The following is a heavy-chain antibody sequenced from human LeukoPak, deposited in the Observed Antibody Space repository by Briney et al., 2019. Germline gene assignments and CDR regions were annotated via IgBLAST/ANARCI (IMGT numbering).Heavy chain of an antibody. CDR2: INHSGST. V-gene: IGHV4-34*01. CDR1: GGSFSGYY. J-gene: IGHJ4*02. D-gene: IGHD2-2*01. CDR3: ARVLVVVPAAMIDY. Sequence: SETLSLTCAVYGGSFSGYYWSWIRQPPGKGLEWIGEINHSGSTNYNPSLKSRVTISVDTPKNQFSLKLSSVTAADTAVYYCARVLVVVPAAMIDYWGQGTLVTVSS.